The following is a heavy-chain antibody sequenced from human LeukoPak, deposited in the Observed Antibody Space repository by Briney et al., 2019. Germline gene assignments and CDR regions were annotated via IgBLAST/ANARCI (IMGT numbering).Heavy chain of an antibody. V-gene: IGHV3-21*01. J-gene: IGHJ4*02. CDR2: ISSSSSYI. D-gene: IGHD3-10*01. Sequence: GGSLRLSCAAAGFTFSSCAMNWVRQAPGEGLEWVSSISSSSSYIYYADSVKGRFTISRDNAKNSLYLQMNSLRAEDTAVYYCARGGGSGSYLYWGQGTLVTVSS. CDR1: GFTFSSCA. CDR3: ARGGGSGSYLY.